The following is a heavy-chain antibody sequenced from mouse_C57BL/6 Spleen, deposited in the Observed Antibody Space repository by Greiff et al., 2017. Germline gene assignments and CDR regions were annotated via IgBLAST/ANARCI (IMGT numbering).Heavy chain of an antibody. V-gene: IGHV1-61*01. CDR3: ARSLGRFDY. Sequence: VKLQQPGAELVRPGSSVKLSCKASGYTFTSYWMDWVKQRPGQGLEWIGNIYPSDSETHYNQKFKDKATLTVDKSSSTAYMQLSSLTSEDSAVYCCARSLGRFDYWGQGTTLTVSS. CDR1: GYTFTSYW. J-gene: IGHJ2*01. CDR2: IYPSDSET. D-gene: IGHD6-5*01.